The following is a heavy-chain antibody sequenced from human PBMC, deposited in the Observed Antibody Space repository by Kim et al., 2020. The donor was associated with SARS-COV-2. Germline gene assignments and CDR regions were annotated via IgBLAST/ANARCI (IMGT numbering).Heavy chain of an antibody. CDR3: AREGAGSGYDFRGYYYYGMDV. D-gene: IGHD5-12*01. CDR2: IYYSGST. V-gene: IGHV4-59*13. Sequence: SETLSLTCTVSGGSISSYYWSWIRQPPGKGLEWIGYIYYSGSTNYNPSLKSRVTISVDTSKNQFSLKLSSVTAADTAVYYCAREGAGSGYDFRGYYYYGMDVWGQGTTVTVSS. J-gene: IGHJ6*02. CDR1: GGSISSYY.